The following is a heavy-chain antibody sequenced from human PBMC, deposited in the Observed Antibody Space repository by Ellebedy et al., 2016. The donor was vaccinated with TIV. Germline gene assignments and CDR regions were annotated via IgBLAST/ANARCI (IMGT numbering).Heavy chain of an antibody. J-gene: IGHJ1*01. CDR1: GFTFSNYA. CDR2: ISSAGTNT. CDR3: ARDIK. V-gene: IGHV3-23*01. Sequence: GESLKISXAASGFTFSNYAMSWVRQAPGKGLDWVSDISSAGTNTYYADSVKGRFTISRDNAKNSLFLQMSNLRAEDTAVYYCARDIKWGQGTLVTVSS.